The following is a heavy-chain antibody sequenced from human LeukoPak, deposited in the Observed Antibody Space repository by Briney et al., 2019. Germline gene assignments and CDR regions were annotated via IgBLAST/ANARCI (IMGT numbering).Heavy chain of an antibody. V-gene: IGHV3-21*01. Sequence: GGSLRLSCAASGFTFSSYSMKWVRQAPGKGLEWVSSISSSSSYIYYADSVKGRFTISRDNAKNSLYLQMNSLRAEDTAVYYCARDIAVAADYYYYYGMDVWGQGTTVTVSS. CDR1: GFTFSSYS. J-gene: IGHJ6*02. CDR3: ARDIAVAADYYYYYGMDV. D-gene: IGHD6-19*01. CDR2: ISSSSSYI.